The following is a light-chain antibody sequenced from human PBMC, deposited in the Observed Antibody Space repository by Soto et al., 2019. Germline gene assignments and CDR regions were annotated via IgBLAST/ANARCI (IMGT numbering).Light chain of an antibody. CDR2: KAS. CDR1: QSISSW. V-gene: IGKV1-5*03. J-gene: IGKJ1*01. CDR3: QQYNSYSWT. Sequence: DIQMTQSPSTLSASVGDRVTITCRASQSISSWLAWYQQNPGKAPKLLIYKASSLESGVPSRFSGSGSGTEFTLPISSLQPDDFATYYCQQYNSYSWTFGNWTKVEIK.